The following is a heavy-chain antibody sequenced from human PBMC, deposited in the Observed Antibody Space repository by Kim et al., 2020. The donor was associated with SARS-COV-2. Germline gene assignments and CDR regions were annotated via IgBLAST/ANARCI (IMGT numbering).Heavy chain of an antibody. CDR3: ARVCRRVITYYYDSSGYPCFDY. V-gene: IGHV1-2*02. CDR1: GYTFTGYY. D-gene: IGHD3-22*01. CDR2: INPNSGGT. J-gene: IGHJ4*02. Sequence: ASVKVSCKASGYTFTGYYMHWVRQAPGQGLEWMGWINPNSGGTNYAQKFQGRVTMTRDTSISTAYMELSRLRSDDTAVYYCARVCRRVITYYYDSSGYPCFDYWGQGTLVTVSS.